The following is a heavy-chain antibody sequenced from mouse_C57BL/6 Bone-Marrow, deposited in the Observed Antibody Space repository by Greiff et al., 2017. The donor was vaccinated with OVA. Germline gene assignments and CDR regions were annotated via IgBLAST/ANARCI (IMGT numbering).Heavy chain of an antibody. Sequence: EVQLQQSGPGLVKPSQSLSLTCSVTGYSITSGYYWNWIRQFPGNKLEWMGYISYDGSNNYNPSLKNRISITRDTSKNQFFLKLNSVTTEDTATYYCARAQWDYYGSRYRYFDVWGTGTTVTVSS. D-gene: IGHD1-1*01. CDR2: ISYDGSN. CDR1: GYSITSGYY. V-gene: IGHV3-6*01. CDR3: ARAQWDYYGSRYRYFDV. J-gene: IGHJ1*03.